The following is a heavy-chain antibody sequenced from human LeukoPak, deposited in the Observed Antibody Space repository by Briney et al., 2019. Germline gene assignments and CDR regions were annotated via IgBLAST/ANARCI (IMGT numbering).Heavy chain of an antibody. D-gene: IGHD6-19*01. CDR3: AKDHLPGTVVAGRDY. V-gene: IGHV3-23*01. J-gene: IGHJ4*02. CDR2: ISGSGGTT. CDR1: GFTFSNYG. Sequence: PGGSLRLSCAASGFTFSNYGMSWVRQAPGKGLEWISAISGSGGTTYYADSVKGQFTISRDNSNNTLYLQLNSLRVEDTAVYYCAKDHLPGTVVAGRDYWGQGTLVTVSS.